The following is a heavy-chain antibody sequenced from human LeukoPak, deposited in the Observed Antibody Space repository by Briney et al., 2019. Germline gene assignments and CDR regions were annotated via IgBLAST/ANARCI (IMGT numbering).Heavy chain of an antibody. Sequence: VSVKVSCKASGYTFTGYYMHWVRQAPGQGLEGMGCINPNSGGTNYAHKVQGRVTMTRDTTISTAYMELSRLRTGDTAVYCCARIPRRPMGAAFDIWGPGTMVTVSS. J-gene: IGHJ3*02. CDR2: INPNSGGT. CDR3: ARIPRRPMGAAFDI. CDR1: GYTFTGYY. D-gene: IGHD3-16*01. V-gene: IGHV1-2*02.